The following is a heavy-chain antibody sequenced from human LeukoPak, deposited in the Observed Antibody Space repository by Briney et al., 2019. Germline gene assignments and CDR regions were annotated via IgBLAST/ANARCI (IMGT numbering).Heavy chain of an antibody. Sequence: PSETLSLTCTVSGGSISSSIYYWGWIRQPPGKGLEWIGRNYYSGSPYYNPSLKSRVTISVDTSKNQFSLKLSSVTAADTAVYYCARQLAAAGHFDYWGQGTLVTVSS. CDR2: NYYSGSP. D-gene: IGHD6-13*01. CDR3: ARQLAAAGHFDY. J-gene: IGHJ4*02. CDR1: GGSISSSIYY. V-gene: IGHV4-39*01.